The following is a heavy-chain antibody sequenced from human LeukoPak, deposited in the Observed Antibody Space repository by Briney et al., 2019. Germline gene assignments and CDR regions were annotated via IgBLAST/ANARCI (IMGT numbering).Heavy chain of an antibody. CDR1: GYTFTSYD. Sequence: ASVKVSCKASGYTFTSYDINWVRQATGQGLEWMGWMNPNSGNTGYAQKFQGRVTITRNTSISTAYMELSSLRSEDTAVYYCARGTTYYDFWSGYQARAPNRYYFDYWGQGTLVTVSS. CDR3: ARGTTYYDFWSGYQARAPNRYYFDY. CDR2: MNPNSGNT. J-gene: IGHJ4*02. V-gene: IGHV1-8*03. D-gene: IGHD3-3*01.